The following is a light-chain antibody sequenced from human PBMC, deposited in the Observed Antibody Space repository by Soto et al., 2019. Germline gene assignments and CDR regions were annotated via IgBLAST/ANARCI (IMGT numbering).Light chain of an antibody. CDR3: KQADTFPIT. V-gene: IGKV1-12*01. Sequence: DIQMTQSPSTLSASVGYRVTITCRASQSIRNWSAWYQQKPGKAPKLLIYAASSLQSGVPSRFSGSGFGTDFTPTISSLQPEDSAIYYCKQADTFPITFGQGTRLEIK. CDR1: QSIRNW. J-gene: IGKJ5*01. CDR2: AAS.